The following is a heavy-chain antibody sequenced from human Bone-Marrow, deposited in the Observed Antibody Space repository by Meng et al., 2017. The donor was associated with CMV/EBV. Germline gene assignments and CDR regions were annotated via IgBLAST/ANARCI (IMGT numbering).Heavy chain of an antibody. CDR2: VSSIETGGVT. CDR1: IISLRSAQ. J-gene: IGHJ6*02. CDR3: ARDRSHWTMDV. Sequence: GESLKISCGGSIISLRSAQFNWVRQAPGKGLEWNSYVSSIETGGVTFYARSVKGRFTVSRDKARNLLYLQMDSLGVEDTGVYYCARDRSHWTMDVWGQGTMVTVSS. D-gene: IGHD3/OR15-3a*01. V-gene: IGHV3-48*03.